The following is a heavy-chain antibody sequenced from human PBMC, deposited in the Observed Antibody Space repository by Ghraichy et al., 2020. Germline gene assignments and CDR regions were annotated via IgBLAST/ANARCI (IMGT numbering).Heavy chain of an antibody. J-gene: IGHJ6*02. CDR3: ARHAYYDFWSGYYGYYYYGMDV. D-gene: IGHD3-3*01. Sequence: SETLSLTCTVSGGSISSYYWSWIRQPPGKGLEWIGYIYTSGSTNYNPSLKSRVTISVDTSKNQFSLKLSSVTAADTAVYYCARHAYYDFWSGYYGYYYYGMDVWGQGTTVTVSS. CDR2: IYTSGST. CDR1: GGSISSYY. V-gene: IGHV4-4*09.